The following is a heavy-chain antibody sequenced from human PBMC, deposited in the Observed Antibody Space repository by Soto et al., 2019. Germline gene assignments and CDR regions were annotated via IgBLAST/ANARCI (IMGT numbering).Heavy chain of an antibody. V-gene: IGHV3-23*01. CDR3: AKLYWNPRYFYY. CDR2: ITDSGGST. J-gene: IGHJ4*02. Sequence: PGGSLRLSCAASGFTFTNVAMTWVRQAPGKGLEWVSTITDSGGSTDYADSVKGRFTISRDDSKSTLYLQMNNPRADDTAVYYCAKLYWNPRYFYYWGQGARVTVSS. D-gene: IGHD1-1*01. CDR1: GFTFTNVA.